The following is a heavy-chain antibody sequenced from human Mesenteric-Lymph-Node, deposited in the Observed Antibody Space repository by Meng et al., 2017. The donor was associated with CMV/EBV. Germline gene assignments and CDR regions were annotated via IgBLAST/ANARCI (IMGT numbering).Heavy chain of an antibody. Sequence: QITLKESGPTLVKPTQTLTLTCTFSGFSLSTSGVGAGWIRQPPGKALEWLALIYWDDDKRYSPSLKSRLTITKDTSKNQVVLTMTNMDPVDTATYYCAHSSGIAAAGPFYFDYWGQGTRVTGAS. D-gene: IGHD6-13*01. V-gene: IGHV2-5*02. CDR3: AHSSGIAAAGPFYFDY. CDR1: GFSLSTSGVG. CDR2: IYWDDDK. J-gene: IGHJ4*02.